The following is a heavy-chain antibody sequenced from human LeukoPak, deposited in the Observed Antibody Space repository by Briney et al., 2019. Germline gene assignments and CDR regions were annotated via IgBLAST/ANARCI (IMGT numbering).Heavy chain of an antibody. D-gene: IGHD1-1*01. Sequence: PSETLSLTCTVSGGSISSSSYYWGWIRQPPGKGLEWIGSIYYSGSTYYNPSLKSRVTISVDTSKNQFSLKLSSVTAADTAVYYCARQSLDRIFGYWGQGTLVTVSS. CDR2: IYYSGST. V-gene: IGHV4-39*01. CDR1: GGSISSSSYY. CDR3: ARQSLDRIFGY. J-gene: IGHJ4*02.